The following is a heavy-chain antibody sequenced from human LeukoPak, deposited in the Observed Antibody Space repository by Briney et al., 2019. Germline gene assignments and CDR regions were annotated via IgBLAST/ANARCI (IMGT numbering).Heavy chain of an antibody. V-gene: IGHV4-59*12. CDR2: IYYSGST. D-gene: IGHD3-10*01. J-gene: IGHJ4*02. CDR1: GGSISSYY. Sequence: SETLSLTCTVSGGSISSYYWSWIRQPPGKGLEWIGYIYYSGSTYYNPSLKSRVTISVDTSKNQFSLKLSSVTAADTAVYYCARDRGVWGQGTLVTVSS. CDR3: ARDRGV.